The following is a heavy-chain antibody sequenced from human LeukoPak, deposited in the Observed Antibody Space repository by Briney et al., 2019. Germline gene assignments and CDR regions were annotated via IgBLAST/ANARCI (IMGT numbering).Heavy chain of an antibody. CDR2: KYYSGST. Sequence: SETLSLTCSVSGGSISSYYWSWIRQSPGKGLEWIGYKYYSGSTNYNPSLNSRVTMSVDTSKNQFSLKLSSVTAADTAVYYCARSSYYYGSGYNYWGQGTLVTVSS. J-gene: IGHJ4*02. CDR3: ARSSYYYGSGYNY. D-gene: IGHD3-10*01. CDR1: GGSISSYY. V-gene: IGHV4-59*12.